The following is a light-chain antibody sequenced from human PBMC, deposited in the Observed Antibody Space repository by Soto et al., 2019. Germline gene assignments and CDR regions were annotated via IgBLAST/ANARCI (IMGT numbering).Light chain of an antibody. Sequence: DIQMTQSPFTLSASVGDIVTISCRASQSLGGRLAWYQQKPGKAPRLLIYDASSLESGVPSRFSASGSATVFTLTISGLQHDDFATYYCQQNSSFASFGGGTTV. CDR3: QQNSSFAS. J-gene: IGKJ4*01. CDR1: QSLGGR. V-gene: IGKV1-5*01. CDR2: DAS.